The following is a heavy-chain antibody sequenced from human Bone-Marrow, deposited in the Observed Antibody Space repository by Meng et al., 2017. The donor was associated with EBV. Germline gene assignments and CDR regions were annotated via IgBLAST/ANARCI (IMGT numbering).Heavy chain of an antibody. CDR1: GYTFTGYY. Sequence: QVQLVRCGAEVKRPGASVKVSCKASGYTFTGYYMHWVRQAPGQGLEWMGRINPNSGGTNYAQKFQGRVTMTRDTSISTAYMELSRLRSDDTAVYYCTYCSSTSCYDPRFDYWGQGTLVTVSS. D-gene: IGHD2-2*01. CDR2: INPNSGGT. V-gene: IGHV1-2*06. CDR3: TYCSSTSCYDPRFDY. J-gene: IGHJ4*02.